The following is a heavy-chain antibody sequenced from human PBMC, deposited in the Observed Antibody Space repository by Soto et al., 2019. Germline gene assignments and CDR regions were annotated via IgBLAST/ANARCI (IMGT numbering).Heavy chain of an antibody. J-gene: IGHJ5*02. CDR2: IKQDGSEK. CDR3: AREGASYYDFWSGYNRPNWFDP. D-gene: IGHD3-3*01. CDR1: GFTFSSYW. V-gene: IGHV3-7*01. Sequence: GGSLRLSCAASGFTFSSYWMSWVRQAPGKGLEWVANIKQDGSEKYYVDSVKGRFTISRDNAKNSLYLQMNSLRAEDTAVYYCAREGASYYDFWSGYNRPNWFDPWGQGTLVTVSS.